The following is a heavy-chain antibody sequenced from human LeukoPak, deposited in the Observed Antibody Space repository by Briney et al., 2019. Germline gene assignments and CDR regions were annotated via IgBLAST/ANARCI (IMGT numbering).Heavy chain of an antibody. V-gene: IGHV4-4*07. CDR1: GGSISNYY. CDR2: IYTSGST. Sequence: SETLSLTCTVSGGSISNYYWNWIRQPAGKGLEWIGRIYTSGSTNYNPSLKSRVTMSVDTSKNQFSLKLSSVTAADTAVYYCARPSVRYYDRNGYPNWFDPWDQGTLVTVSS. D-gene: IGHD3-22*01. J-gene: IGHJ5*02. CDR3: ARPSVRYYDRNGYPNWFDP.